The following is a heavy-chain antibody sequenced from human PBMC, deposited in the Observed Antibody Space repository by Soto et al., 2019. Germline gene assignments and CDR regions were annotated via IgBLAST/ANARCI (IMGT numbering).Heavy chain of an antibody. CDR2: IYYSGST. Sequence: SETLSLTCTVSGGSISSSSYYWGWIRQPPGKGLEWIGSIYYSGSTYYNPSLKSRVTLSVDTSKNQFSLKLSSVTAADTALYYCARHRRIRDGYNGGAFDIWGQGTMVTVS. CDR3: ARHRRIRDGYNGGAFDI. D-gene: IGHD2-8*01. CDR1: GGSISSSSYY. V-gene: IGHV4-39*01. J-gene: IGHJ3*02.